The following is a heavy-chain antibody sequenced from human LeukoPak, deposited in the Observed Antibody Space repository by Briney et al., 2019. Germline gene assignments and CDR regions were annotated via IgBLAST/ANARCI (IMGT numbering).Heavy chain of an antibody. CDR2: IKQDGSEK. Sequence: GGSLRLSCAASGFTVSSNYMSWVRQAPGKGLEWVANIKQDGSEKYYVDSVKGRFTISRDNAKTSLYLQMNSLRAEDTAVYYCARVRYGYFDYWGQGTLVTVSS. CDR1: GFTVSSNY. D-gene: IGHD2-15*01. J-gene: IGHJ4*02. CDR3: ARVRYGYFDY. V-gene: IGHV3-7*01.